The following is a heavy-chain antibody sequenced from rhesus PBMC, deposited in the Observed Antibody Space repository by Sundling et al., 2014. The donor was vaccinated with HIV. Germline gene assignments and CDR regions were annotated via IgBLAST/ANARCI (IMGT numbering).Heavy chain of an antibody. Sequence: QVQLQESGPGLLKPSETLSLTCAVSGGSISGGYGWSWIRQPPGKGLEWIGSIYSSGNNYLNPSLKSRVTLSVDTSKNHFSLRLTSVTAADTAVYFCASEVIANGALDFWGQGLRVTVSS. CDR1: GGSISGGYG. V-gene: IGHV4-76*01. CDR3: ASEVIANGALDF. CDR2: IYSSGNN. J-gene: IGHJ3*01. D-gene: IGHD4-23*01.